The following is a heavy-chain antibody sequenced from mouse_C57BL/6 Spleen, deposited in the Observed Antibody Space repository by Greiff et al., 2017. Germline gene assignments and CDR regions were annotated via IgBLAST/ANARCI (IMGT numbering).Heavy chain of an antibody. Sequence: QVQLQQSGAELVRPGASVKLSCKASGYTFTDYYINWVKQRPGQGLEWIARIYPGSGNNYYNEKFKGKATLTAEKSSSTAYMPLSSLTSEDSAVYFCARLNYGYDGGFAYWGQGTLVTVSA. J-gene: IGHJ3*01. CDR2: IYPGSGNN. CDR3: ARLNYGYDGGFAY. V-gene: IGHV1-76*01. D-gene: IGHD2-2*01. CDR1: GYTFTDYY.